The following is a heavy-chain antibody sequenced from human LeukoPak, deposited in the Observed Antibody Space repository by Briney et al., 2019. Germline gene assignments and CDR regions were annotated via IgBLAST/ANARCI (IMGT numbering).Heavy chain of an antibody. V-gene: IGHV3-30*03. Sequence: PGGSLILSCATSGFTFSSYGMHWVRQAPGKGLEWVAVISYDGSNKYYADSVKGRFTISRDNAKNSLYLQMNSLRDEDTAVYYCAGGYYYGMGVWGQGTTVTVSS. J-gene: IGHJ6*02. CDR2: ISYDGSNK. CDR3: AGGYYYGMGV. CDR1: GFTFSSYG.